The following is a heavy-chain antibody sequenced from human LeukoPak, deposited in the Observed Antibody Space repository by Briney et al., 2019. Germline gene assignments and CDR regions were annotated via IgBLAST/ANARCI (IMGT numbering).Heavy chain of an antibody. CDR1: GYTFTSYY. CDR2: INPSGGST. V-gene: IGHV1-46*01. D-gene: IGHD2-21*02. Sequence: GASAKVSCKASGYTFTSYYMHWVRQAPGQGLEWMGIINPSGGSTSYAQKFQGRVTMTRDTSTSTVYMELSSLRSEDTAVYYCASQIVVVTATHYGMDVWGQGTTVTVSS. CDR3: ASQIVVVTATHYGMDV. J-gene: IGHJ6*02.